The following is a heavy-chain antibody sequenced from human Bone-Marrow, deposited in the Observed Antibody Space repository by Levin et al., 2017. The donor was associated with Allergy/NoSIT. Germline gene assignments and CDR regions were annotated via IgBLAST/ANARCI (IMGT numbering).Heavy chain of an antibody. V-gene: IGHV3-21*01. Sequence: PGGSLRLSCTVSGFTFSLYSMNWVRQAPGKGLEWVSSISSSGTDMYNADSVKGRFTISRDNAKNSLNLQMSSLRAEDPAVYYCARGIIGDVRVAHKEAFDIWGQGTMVTVSS. D-gene: IGHD2/OR15-2a*01. J-gene: IGHJ3*02. CDR2: ISSSGTDM. CDR3: ARGIIGDVRVAHKEAFDI. CDR1: GFTFSLYS.